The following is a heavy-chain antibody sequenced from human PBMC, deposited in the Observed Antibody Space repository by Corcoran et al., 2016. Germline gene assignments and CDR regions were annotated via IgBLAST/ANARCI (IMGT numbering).Heavy chain of an antibody. CDR2: INAGNGNT. D-gene: IGHD4-17*01. Sequence: QVQLVQSGDEVKKPGASVKVSCKASGYTFTSYARHWVRQDPGQRLEWMGWINAGNGNTKYSQKFQGRVTITRDTSASTAYMELSSLRSEETAVYYFARSRRPGHSGYYVRSYYYYGMDLWGQGTTVTVSS. V-gene: IGHV1-3*01. J-gene: IGHJ6*02. CDR1: GYTFTSYA. CDR3: ARSRRPGHSGYYVRSYYYYGMDL.